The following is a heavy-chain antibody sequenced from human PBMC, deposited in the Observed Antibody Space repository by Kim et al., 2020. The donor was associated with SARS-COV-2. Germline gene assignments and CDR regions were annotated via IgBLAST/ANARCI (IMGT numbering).Heavy chain of an antibody. CDR3: AREESSYYYDSSGT. J-gene: IGHJ5*02. Sequence: ADSVKGRFTNSRDNSKNTLYLQMNSLRAEDTAVYYCAREESSYYYDSSGTWGQGTLVTVSS. D-gene: IGHD3-22*01. V-gene: IGHV3-66*01.